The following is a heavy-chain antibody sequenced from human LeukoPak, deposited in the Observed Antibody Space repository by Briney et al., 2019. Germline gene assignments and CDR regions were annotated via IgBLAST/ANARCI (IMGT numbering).Heavy chain of an antibody. V-gene: IGHV4-61*02. CDR1: GCSISSGSYY. D-gene: IGHD3-3*01. Sequence: TLSLTCTVSGCSISSGSYYWSWIRQPAGKGLEWIGRIYTGGSTNYSPSQKSRVTIAVDASKNQFCLKLSSVSVSDTAVYYCARYYYDLDYYYGIDVWGQGTTASVS. CDR3: ARYYYDLDYYYGIDV. CDR2: IYTGGST. J-gene: IGHJ6*02.